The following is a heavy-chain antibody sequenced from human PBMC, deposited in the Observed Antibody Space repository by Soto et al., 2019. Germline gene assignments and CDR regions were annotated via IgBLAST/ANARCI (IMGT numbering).Heavy chain of an antibody. J-gene: IGHJ6*03. Sequence: QVQLVQSGAEVENPRASVKVSCEASAYSFTIYAIHWLRQAPGQRLEWKGWLNTGNGKTKYSHKFQGRLTITEDTSVNTAYMGLSSLKSEDTTVYYWARGMTAKEDYYYDMDVWGKGTTVTISS. CDR3: ARGMTAKEDYYYDMDV. V-gene: IGHV1-3*04. D-gene: IGHD5-18*01. CDR1: AYSFTIYA. CDR2: LNTGNGKT.